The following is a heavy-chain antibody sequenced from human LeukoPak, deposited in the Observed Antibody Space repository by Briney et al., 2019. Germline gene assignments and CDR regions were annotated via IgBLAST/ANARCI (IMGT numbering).Heavy chain of an antibody. Sequence: SETLSLTRTVSGGSISSYYWSWIRQPPGKGLEWIGYIYYTGSTNYNPSLKSRVTISVDTSKNQFSLKLRSVTAADTAVYYCARENGYKYDYWGQGTLVTVSS. D-gene: IGHD5-24*01. CDR1: GGSISSYY. J-gene: IGHJ4*02. CDR3: ARENGYKYDY. V-gene: IGHV4-59*01. CDR2: IYYTGST.